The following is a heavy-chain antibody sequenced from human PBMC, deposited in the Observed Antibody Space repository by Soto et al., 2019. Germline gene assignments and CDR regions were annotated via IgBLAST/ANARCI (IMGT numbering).Heavy chain of an antibody. V-gene: IGHV4-34*01. Sequence: SETLSLTCAVYGGSFSGYYWSWIRQPPGKGLEWIGEINHSGSTNYNPSLKSRVTISVDTSKNQFSLKLSSVTAADTAVYYCARVGGYSYGYVSATDYWGQGTLVTVSS. CDR1: GGSFSGYY. J-gene: IGHJ4*02. CDR2: INHSGST. D-gene: IGHD5-18*01. CDR3: ARVGGYSYGYVSATDY.